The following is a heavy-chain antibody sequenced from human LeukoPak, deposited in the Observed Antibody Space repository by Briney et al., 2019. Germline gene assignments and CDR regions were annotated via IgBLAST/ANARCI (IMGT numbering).Heavy chain of an antibody. CDR2: ISSSSSII. CDR1: GFTFSSYN. D-gene: IGHD3-3*01. J-gene: IGHJ6*02. CDR3: AKSGRYYYYGMDV. V-gene: IGHV3-48*01. Sequence: GGSLRLSCAASGFTFSSYNMNWVRQAPGKGLEWVSYISSSSSIIYYADSVKGRFTISRDNGKSSLYLQMNSLRAEDTAGYYCAKSGRYYYYGMDVWGQGTTVTVS.